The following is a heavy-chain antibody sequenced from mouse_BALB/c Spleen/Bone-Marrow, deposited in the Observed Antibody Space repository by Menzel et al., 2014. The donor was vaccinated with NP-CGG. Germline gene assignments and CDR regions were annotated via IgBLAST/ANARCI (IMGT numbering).Heavy chain of an antibody. CDR1: GYAFTNYL. CDR3: AREWTARAADY. Sequence: QVQLKESGAELVRPGTSVKVSCKASGYAFTNYLIEWVKQRPVQGLEWIGVINPGSGGANYNAKFKGKATLTADKSSSTAYMQLSSLTSDDSAVYFCAREWTARAADYWGQGTTLTVSS. V-gene: IGHV1-54*01. CDR2: INPGSGGA. J-gene: IGHJ2*01. D-gene: IGHD3-2*01.